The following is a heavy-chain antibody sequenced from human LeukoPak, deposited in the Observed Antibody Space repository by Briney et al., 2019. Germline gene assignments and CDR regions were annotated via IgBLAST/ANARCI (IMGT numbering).Heavy chain of an antibody. CDR2: IGSGCSAI. CDR3: ARVKGVFAPFDS. J-gene: IGHJ4*02. Sequence: GGSLRLSCAASGFTFSIYTMNWVRQAPGKGREWVSSIGSGCSAIYYADSVKGRFTISRDNAKNSLYLQMNSLRDEDTAVYYCARVKGVFAPFDSWGQGTLVTVSS. CDR1: GFTFSIYT. D-gene: IGHD2-8*01. V-gene: IGHV3-48*02.